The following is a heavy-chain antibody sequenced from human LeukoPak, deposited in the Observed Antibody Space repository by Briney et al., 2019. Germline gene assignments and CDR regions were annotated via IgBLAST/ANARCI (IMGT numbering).Heavy chain of an antibody. CDR3: ARGGYSYGYWFFAFDI. CDR1: GFTFSSYA. D-gene: IGHD5-18*01. J-gene: IGHJ3*02. CDR2: ISSSGSTI. V-gene: IGHV3-48*03. Sequence: PGGSLRLSCAASGFTFSSYAMNWVRQAPGKGLEWVSYISSSGSTIYYADSVKGRFTISRDNAKNSLYLQMNSLRAEDTAVYYCARGGYSYGYWFFAFDIWGQGTMVTVSS.